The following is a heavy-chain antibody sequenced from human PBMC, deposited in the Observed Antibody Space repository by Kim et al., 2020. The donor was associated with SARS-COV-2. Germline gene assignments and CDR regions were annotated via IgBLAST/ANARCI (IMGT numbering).Heavy chain of an antibody. D-gene: IGHD2-21*01. V-gene: IGHV3-23*01. CDR3: AKLWATYKVFDI. J-gene: IGHJ3*02. CDR1: GFTFSNYV. CDR2: ISSSGSGT. Sequence: GGSLRLSCAASGFTFSNYVMSWVRQAPEQGLQWVSTISSSGSGTYFRDSVKGRFTISRDNSKNTLYLQMNSLRAEDTAVYNCAKLWATYKVFDIWGQGT.